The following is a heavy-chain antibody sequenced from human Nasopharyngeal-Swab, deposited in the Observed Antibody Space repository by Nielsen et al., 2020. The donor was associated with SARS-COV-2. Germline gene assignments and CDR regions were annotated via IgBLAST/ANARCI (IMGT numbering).Heavy chain of an antibody. Sequence: WIRQPPGKGLEWIGYIYYSGSTYYNPSLKSRVTISVDTSKNQFSLKLSSVTAADTAVYYCARVPLGRVRGVNLFDYWGQGTLVTVSS. D-gene: IGHD3-10*01. V-gene: IGHV4-28*03. J-gene: IGHJ4*02. CDR2: IYYSGST. CDR3: ARVPLGRVRGVNLFDY.